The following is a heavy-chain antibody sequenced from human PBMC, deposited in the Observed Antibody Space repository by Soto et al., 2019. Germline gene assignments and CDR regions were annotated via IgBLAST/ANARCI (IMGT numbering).Heavy chain of an antibody. D-gene: IGHD1-26*01. Sequence: EVQLLESGGGLVQPGGSLKLSCAASGFTFSGSAMHWVRQASGKGLEWVCRIRSSANSYATAYAASGKCRFTISRDDSKNTAYLQMNSLKTEDTAVYFCTIAYRPDPVFDYWGQGTLVTVSS. CDR3: TIAYRPDPVFDY. CDR2: IRSSANSYAT. CDR1: GFTFSGSA. V-gene: IGHV3-73*02. J-gene: IGHJ4*02.